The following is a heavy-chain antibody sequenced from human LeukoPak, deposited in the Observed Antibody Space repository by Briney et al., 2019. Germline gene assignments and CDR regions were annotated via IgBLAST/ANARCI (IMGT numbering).Heavy chain of an antibody. D-gene: IGHD3-3*01. CDR3: ARAGYYDFRSGYSHYYYGMDV. Sequence: SQTLSLTCAISGDSVSSNSAAWNWIRQSPSRGLEWLGRTYYRSKWYNDYAVSVKSRITINPDTSKNQFSLQLNSVTPEDPAVYYCARAGYYDFRSGYSHYYYGMDVWGQGTTVTVSS. CDR2: TYYRSKWYN. CDR1: GDSVSSNSAA. V-gene: IGHV6-1*01. J-gene: IGHJ6*02.